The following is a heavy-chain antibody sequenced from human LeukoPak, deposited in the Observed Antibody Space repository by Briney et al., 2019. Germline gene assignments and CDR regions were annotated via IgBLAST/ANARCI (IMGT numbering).Heavy chain of an antibody. V-gene: IGHV4-59*02. CDR1: GGSVSSYY. CDR3: ARKISYISVFDY. CDR2: ISDSWST. Sequence: SETLSLTCTVSGGSVSSYYWSWIRQPPGQGLEWIGYISDSWSTNYNPFLKSRITISVDTAGNQVSLWLSSVTAADTAVYYCARKISYISVFDYWGQGSLVGVSS. J-gene: IGHJ4*02. D-gene: IGHD2-15*01.